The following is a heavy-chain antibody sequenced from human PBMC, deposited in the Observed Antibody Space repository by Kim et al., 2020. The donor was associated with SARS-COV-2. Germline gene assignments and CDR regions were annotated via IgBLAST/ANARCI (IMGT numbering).Heavy chain of an antibody. CDR3: ARFWPYWYFDL. J-gene: IGHJ2*01. V-gene: IGHV4-34*01. D-gene: IGHD3-3*01. CDR1: GGSFSGYY. Sequence: SETLSLTCAVYGGSFSGYYWSWIRQPPGKGLEWIGEINHSGSTNYNPSLKSRVTISVDTSKNQFSLKLSSVTAADTAVYYCARFWPYWYFDLWGRGTLVTVSS. CDR2: INHSGST.